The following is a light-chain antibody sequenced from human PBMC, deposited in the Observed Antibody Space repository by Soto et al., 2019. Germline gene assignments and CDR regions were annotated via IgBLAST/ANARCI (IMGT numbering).Light chain of an antibody. CDR2: DVS. CDR1: SSDFGGYNY. J-gene: IGLJ1*01. V-gene: IGLV2-14*03. Sequence: QSALTQPASVSGSPGQSITISCTGTSSDFGGYNYVSWYQQHPGRAPKLLIYDVSNRPSGVSNRFSGSKSGNTASLTISGFQAEDEADYYCNSYRSSSTRYVFGSGTKVTVL. CDR3: NSYRSSSTRYV.